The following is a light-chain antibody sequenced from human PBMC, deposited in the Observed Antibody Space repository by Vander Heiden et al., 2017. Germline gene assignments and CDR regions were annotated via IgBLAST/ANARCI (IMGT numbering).Light chain of an antibody. CDR1: RKQSSYA. Sequence: QLVLTQSPSAPASLRPSFKLTGTQSRKQSSYAIAWHQQQAENGRRYLMKLNSDCSHSKGDGIPDRFSGSSSGAERYLTISSLQSEDEADYCCQTWGTGFSWVFGGGTKLTVL. CDR3: QTWGTGFSWV. V-gene: IGLV4-69*01. CDR2: LNSDCSH. J-gene: IGLJ3*02.